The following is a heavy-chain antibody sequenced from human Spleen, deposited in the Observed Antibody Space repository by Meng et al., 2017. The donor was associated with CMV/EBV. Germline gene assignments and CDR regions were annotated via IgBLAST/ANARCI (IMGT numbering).Heavy chain of an antibody. D-gene: IGHD6-13*01. Sequence: GESLKISCAASGFTFSSYWMSWVRQAPGKGLEWVANIKQDGSEKYYVDPVKGRFTISRDNARNSLYLQMNSLRAEDTAVYYCARDWFGSSPYYFDYWGQGSLVTVSS. CDR1: GFTFSSYW. V-gene: IGHV3-7*01. CDR2: IKQDGSEK. CDR3: ARDWFGSSPYYFDY. J-gene: IGHJ4*02.